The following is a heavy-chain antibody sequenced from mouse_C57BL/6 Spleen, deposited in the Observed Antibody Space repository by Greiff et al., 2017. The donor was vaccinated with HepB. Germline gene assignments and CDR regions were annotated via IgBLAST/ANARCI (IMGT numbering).Heavy chain of an antibody. CDR3: ARDEGSSYGAMDY. CDR1: GYSITSGYY. Sequence: ESGPGLVKPSQSLSLTCSVTGYSITSGYYWNWIRQFPGNKLEWMGYISYDGSNNYNPSLKNRISITRDTSKNQFFLKLNSVTTEDTATYYCARDEGSSYGAMDYWGQGTSVTVSS. V-gene: IGHV3-6*01. CDR2: ISYDGSN. J-gene: IGHJ4*01. D-gene: IGHD1-1*01.